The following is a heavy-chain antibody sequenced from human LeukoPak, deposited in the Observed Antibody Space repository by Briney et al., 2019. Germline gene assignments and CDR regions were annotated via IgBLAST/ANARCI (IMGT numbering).Heavy chain of an antibody. CDR1: GFTFSSYW. D-gene: IGHD4-17*01. V-gene: IGHV3-7*01. J-gene: IGHJ3*01. CDR3: ARGDFEDYGDYVDAFEF. Sequence: GGSLRLSCAASGFTFSSYWMSWVRQAPGKGLEWVANIKPDGSEKYCVGSVKGRFTISRDNAKNSLYLQMNSLRAEDTAVYYCARGDFEDYGDYVDAFEFWGQGTMVTVSA. CDR2: IKPDGSEK.